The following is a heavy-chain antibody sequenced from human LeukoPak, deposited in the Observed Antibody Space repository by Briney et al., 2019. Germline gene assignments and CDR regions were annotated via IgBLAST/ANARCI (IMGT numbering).Heavy chain of an antibody. Sequence: SVKVSCKASGGTFRSGSINWVRRAPGQGLEWMGRIVPMPDITTYSQTFQGRVTITADKSTSTAYMELSSLTSEDTAVYYCARASDLVTTWDYFDSWGQGSLVIVSS. J-gene: IGHJ4*02. CDR2: IVPMPDIT. CDR1: GGTFRSGS. V-gene: IGHV1-69*02. CDR3: ARASDLVTTWDYFDS. D-gene: IGHD4-17*01.